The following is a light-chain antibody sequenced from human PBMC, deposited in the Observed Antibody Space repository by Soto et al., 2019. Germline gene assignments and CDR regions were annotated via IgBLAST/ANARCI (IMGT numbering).Light chain of an antibody. CDR3: QQYKSYWT. CDR1: QSISTW. Sequence: DIQMTQSTSSLSASVGDRVTITCRASQSISTWLAWYQQKPGKAPKALIYDVSSLESGVPSRFSGSGSGTEFTLTISSLQPDDFATYYCQQYKSYWTFCQGSNVDI. J-gene: IGKJ1*01. CDR2: DVS. V-gene: IGKV1-5*01.